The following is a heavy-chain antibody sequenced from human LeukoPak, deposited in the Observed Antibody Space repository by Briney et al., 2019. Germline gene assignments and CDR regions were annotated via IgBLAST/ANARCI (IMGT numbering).Heavy chain of an antibody. V-gene: IGHV1-69*04. CDR2: IIPILGIA. CDR3: ARGRYSYGYAWYFDL. J-gene: IGHJ2*01. Sequence: SVKVSCKASGYTFTSYYMHWVRQAPGQGLEWMGRIIPILGIANYAQKFQGRVTITADKSTSTAYMELSSLRSEDTAVYYCARGRYSYGYAWYFDLWGRGTLVTVSS. CDR1: GYTFTSYY. D-gene: IGHD5-18*01.